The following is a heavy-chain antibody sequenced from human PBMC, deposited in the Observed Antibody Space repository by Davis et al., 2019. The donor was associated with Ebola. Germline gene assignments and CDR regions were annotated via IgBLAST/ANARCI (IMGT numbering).Heavy chain of an antibody. CDR3: ARDLSWYHAFDI. CDR2: IIQDGSKK. J-gene: IGHJ3*02. Sequence: GESLKISCAASGFTFSSFWMNWFRQAPGKGLEWVANIIQDGSKKYYVDSVKGRFTISRDNAKNSLYLQMNSLRAEDTAVYYCARDLSWYHAFDIWGQGTMVTVSS. CDR1: GFTFSSFW. V-gene: IGHV3-7*03. D-gene: IGHD6-13*01.